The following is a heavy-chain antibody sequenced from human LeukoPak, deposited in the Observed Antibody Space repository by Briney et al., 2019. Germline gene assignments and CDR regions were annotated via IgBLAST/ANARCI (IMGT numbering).Heavy chain of an antibody. CDR1: GFTFSTYA. CDR2: VSAGSGNT. V-gene: IGHV1-3*01. Sequence: GGSLRLSCAASGFTFSTYAIHWLRQAPGQRLEWMGWVSAGSGNTKYSQKFQGRVTITSDTSASTAYMELSSLRSEDTSVYYCARSSGDLYYYYYAMDVWGQGTTVTVSS. CDR3: ARSSGDLYYYYYAMDV. D-gene: IGHD3-22*01. J-gene: IGHJ6*02.